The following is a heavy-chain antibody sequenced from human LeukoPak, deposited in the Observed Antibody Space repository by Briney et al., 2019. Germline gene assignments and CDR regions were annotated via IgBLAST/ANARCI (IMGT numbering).Heavy chain of an antibody. D-gene: IGHD2-15*01. V-gene: IGHV1-69*13. CDR3: ARDPVVASAGPTFDY. Sequence: GASVKVSCKASGGTFSSYAISWVRQAPGQGLEWMGGIIPIFGTANYAQKFQGRVTITADESTGTAYMELSSLRSEDTAVYYCARDPVVASAGPTFDYWGQGTLVTVSS. CDR1: GGTFSSYA. J-gene: IGHJ4*02. CDR2: IIPIFGTA.